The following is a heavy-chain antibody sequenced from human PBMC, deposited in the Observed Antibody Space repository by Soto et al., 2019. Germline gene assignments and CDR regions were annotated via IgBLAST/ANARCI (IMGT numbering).Heavy chain of an antibody. CDR3: MNLYSYGSGSYHK. CDR1: GFTFSTYA. V-gene: IGHV3-23*01. J-gene: IGHJ4*02. D-gene: IGHD3-10*01. CDR2: MSGSGGST. Sequence: EVQLLESGGGLVQPGGSLRLSCAASGFTFSTYAMSWVRQAPGKGLEWVSGMSGSGGSTYYADSVKGRFTISRDNSKKTLYVQMYSLRAEDTAVYYCMNLYSYGSGSYHKWGQGTLVTVSS.